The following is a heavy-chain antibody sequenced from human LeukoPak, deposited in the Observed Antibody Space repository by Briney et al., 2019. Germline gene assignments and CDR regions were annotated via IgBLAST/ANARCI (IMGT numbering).Heavy chain of an antibody. V-gene: IGHV3-74*01. CDR3: ARGLVGPDY. D-gene: IGHD2-8*02. J-gene: IGHJ4*02. CDR1: GFTFSSHW. CDR2: INNDGSDT. Sequence: PGGSLRLTCAASGFTFSSHWMHWVRQAPGKGLVWVSRINNDGSDTTYADSVEGRFTISRDNGKNTLYLQMNSLRVEDTAVYYCARGLVGPDYWGQGTLVTASS.